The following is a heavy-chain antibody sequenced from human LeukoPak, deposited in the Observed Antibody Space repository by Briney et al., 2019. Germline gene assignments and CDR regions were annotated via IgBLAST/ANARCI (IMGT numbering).Heavy chain of an antibody. Sequence: GGSLRLSCAASGFTFSTYGMHWVRQAPGKGLEWVAVIWYDGNNKYYADSVKGRFSISRDNSKNTLYLQMNSLRAEDTAVYYCAKDLLLYGDLTYYFDYWGQGTLVTVSS. CDR3: AKDLLLYGDLTYYFDY. CDR1: GFTFSTYG. V-gene: IGHV3-33*06. J-gene: IGHJ4*02. CDR2: IWYDGNNK. D-gene: IGHD4-17*01.